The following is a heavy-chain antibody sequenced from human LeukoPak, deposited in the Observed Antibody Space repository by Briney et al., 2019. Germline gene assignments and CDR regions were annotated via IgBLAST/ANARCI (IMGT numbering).Heavy chain of an antibody. CDR3: ARIRALRFLEWSWGGFDY. V-gene: IGHV4-34*01. D-gene: IGHD3-3*01. Sequence: SGTLSLTCAVYGGSFSGYYWSWIRQPPGKGLEWIGEINHSGSTNYNPSLKSRVTISVDTSKNQFSLKLSSVTAADTAVYYCARIRALRFLEWSWGGFDYWGQGTLVTVSS. J-gene: IGHJ4*02. CDR1: GGSFSGYY. CDR2: INHSGST.